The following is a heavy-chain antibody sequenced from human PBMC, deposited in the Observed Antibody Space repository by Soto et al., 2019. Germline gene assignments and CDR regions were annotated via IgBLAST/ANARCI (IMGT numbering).Heavy chain of an antibody. CDR1: GFTLSGSV. D-gene: IGHD5-12*01. CDR2: IRSRSNGYET. Sequence: GSLRLSCAASGFTLSGSVIYWVRQASGKGLEWVCRIRSRSNGYETDYAASVRGRLTISRDDSKNTAYLQMDSLKTEDTAVYYCTRPGSSNCDSHXWGQVTMGTVSX. V-gene: IGHV3-73*01. J-gene: IGHJ4*02. CDR3: TRPGSSNCDSHX.